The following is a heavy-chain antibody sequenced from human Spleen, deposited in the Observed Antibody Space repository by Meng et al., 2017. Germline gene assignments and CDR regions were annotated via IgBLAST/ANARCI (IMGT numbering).Heavy chain of an antibody. V-gene: IGHV1-18*01. CDR2: INVYNGKT. CDR3: ATRGNPYLNC. CDR1: GYTLSSDG. J-gene: IGHJ4*02. Sequence: QGPRVQSGAEVKKPGVSVKVSCDASGYTLSSDGFSWVRQAPGQGLEWLGWINVYNGKTDYGYKFQDRVTLTTDRFTNTAYMELRSLRSDDTAVYYCATRGNPYLNCWGQGTPGHRLL.